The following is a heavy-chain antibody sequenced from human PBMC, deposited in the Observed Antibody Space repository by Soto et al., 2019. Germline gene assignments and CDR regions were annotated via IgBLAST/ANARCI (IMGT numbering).Heavy chain of an antibody. D-gene: IGHD3-16*02. CDR2: MNPNSGNT. CDR3: ARGVSYDYIWGSYRRLADAFDI. J-gene: IGHJ3*02. CDR1: GYTFTSYD. V-gene: IGHV1-8*01. Sequence: ASVKVSCKASGYTFTSYDINWVRQATGQGLEWMGWMNPNSGNTGYAQKFQGRVTMTRNTSMSTAYMELSSLRSEDTAVYYCARGVSYDYIWGSYRRLADAFDIWGQGTMVTVSS.